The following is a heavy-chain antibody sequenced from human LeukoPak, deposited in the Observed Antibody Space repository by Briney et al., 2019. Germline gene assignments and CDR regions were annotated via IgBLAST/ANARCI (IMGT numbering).Heavy chain of an antibody. CDR1: GFTFDDYA. CDR3: AKDLDYGGNSYYYGMDV. CDR2: ISWNSGSI. Sequence: GRSLRLSCAASGFTFDDYAMHWVRQAPGKGLEWVSGISWNSGSIGYADSVKGRFTISRDNAKNSLYLQMNSLRAEDTALYYCAKDLDYGGNSYYYGMDVWGQGTTVTVSS. V-gene: IGHV3-9*01. D-gene: IGHD4-23*01. J-gene: IGHJ6*02.